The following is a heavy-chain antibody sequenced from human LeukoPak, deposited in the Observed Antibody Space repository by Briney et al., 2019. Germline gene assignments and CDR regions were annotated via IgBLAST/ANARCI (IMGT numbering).Heavy chain of an antibody. Sequence: SSQTLSLTCTVSGGSISSGGYYWSWIRQHPGKGLEWIGYIYYSRSTYYNPSLKSRVTISVDTSKNQFSLKLSSVTAADTAVYYCARDGCSSTSCYTDNWFDPWGQGTLVTVSS. V-gene: IGHV4-31*03. CDR2: IYYSRST. D-gene: IGHD2-2*02. J-gene: IGHJ5*02. CDR1: GGSISSGGYY. CDR3: ARDGCSSTSCYTDNWFDP.